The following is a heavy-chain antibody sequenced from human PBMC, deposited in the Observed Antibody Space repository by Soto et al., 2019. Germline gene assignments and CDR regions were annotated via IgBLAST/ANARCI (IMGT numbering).Heavy chain of an antibody. Sequence: QVQLVESGGGVVQPGRSLRLSCAASGFTFSSYGMHWVRQAPGKGLEWVAVISYEGSNKYYADSVKGRFTISRDNSKHTLYLQMHCLRAEDTAVYCCAKRKHGYSGTSGFDYWGQGTLVTVSS. J-gene: IGHJ4*02. V-gene: IGHV3-30*18. D-gene: IGHD5-12*01. CDR2: ISYEGSNK. CDR1: GFTFSSYG. CDR3: AKRKHGYSGTSGFDY.